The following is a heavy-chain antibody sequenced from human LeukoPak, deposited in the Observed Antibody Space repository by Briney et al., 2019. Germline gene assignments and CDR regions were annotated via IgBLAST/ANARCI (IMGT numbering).Heavy chain of an antibody. CDR1: GHTSDDYT. J-gene: IGHJ4*02. CDR3: SHSGRYDFWSGTF. D-gene: IGHD3-3*01. Sequence: GGSLRLSCTASGHTSDDYTVTWVRQAPGKGLEWVGFITRKSYGGTTEYAASVKGRFTISRDDSKSIAYLEMSSLKTEDTGVYYCSHSGRYDFWSGTFWGQGTLVIVSS. V-gene: IGHV3-49*04. CDR2: ITRKSYGGTT.